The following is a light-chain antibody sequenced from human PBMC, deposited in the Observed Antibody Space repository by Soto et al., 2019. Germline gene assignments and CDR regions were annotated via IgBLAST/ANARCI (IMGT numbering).Light chain of an antibody. Sequence: EIVLTQSPGTLSLSAGDRATLSCRASQSVSSNYLAWYQQKPGQTPRLLIYGASSRATGIPDRFSGSGSGTDFTLTMSRLEPEDFAVYYCQQSGSSPWTFGQGTKVEI. CDR2: GAS. J-gene: IGKJ1*01. V-gene: IGKV3-20*01. CDR1: QSVSSNY. CDR3: QQSGSSPWT.